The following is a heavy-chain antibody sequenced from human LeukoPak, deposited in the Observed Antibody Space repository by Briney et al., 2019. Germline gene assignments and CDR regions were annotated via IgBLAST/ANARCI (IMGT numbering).Heavy chain of an antibody. Sequence: ASVKVSCKVSGYTLTELSMHWVRQAPGKGLEWMGGFDPEDGETIYVQKFQGRVTMTEDTSTDTAYMELSSLRSEDTAVYYCATAHFAMVRGVLRHFDYWGQGTLVTVSS. J-gene: IGHJ4*02. CDR2: FDPEDGET. V-gene: IGHV1-24*01. D-gene: IGHD3-10*01. CDR1: GYTLTELS. CDR3: ATAHFAMVRGVLRHFDY.